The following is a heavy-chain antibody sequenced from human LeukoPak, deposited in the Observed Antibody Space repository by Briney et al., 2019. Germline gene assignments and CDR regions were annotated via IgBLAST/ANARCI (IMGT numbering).Heavy chain of an antibody. CDR3: ARGRPEGDYMDV. CDR2: MSYSGST. D-gene: IGHD6-6*01. Sequence: SETLSLTCTVSGGSISSSSYYWGWIRQPPGKGLDWIASMSYSGSTYYSLSLKSRATISVDTSKNQFSLKLSSVTAADTAVYYCARGRPEGDYMDVWGKGTTVTVSS. V-gene: IGHV4-39*01. J-gene: IGHJ6*03. CDR1: GGSISSSSYY.